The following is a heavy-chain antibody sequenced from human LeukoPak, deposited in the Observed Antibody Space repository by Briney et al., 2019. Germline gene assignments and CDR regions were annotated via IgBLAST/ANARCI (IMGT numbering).Heavy chain of an antibody. Sequence: GGSLRLSCAASGFTFSSYSMNWVRQAPGKGLEWVSSISSSSSYIYYADSVKGRFTIPRDNAKNSLYLQMNSLRAEDTAVYYCVRESDYDFWSGYYNLDYWGQGTLVTVSS. CDR2: ISSSSSYI. J-gene: IGHJ4*02. CDR3: VRESDYDFWSGYYNLDY. CDR1: GFTFSSYS. V-gene: IGHV3-21*01. D-gene: IGHD3-3*01.